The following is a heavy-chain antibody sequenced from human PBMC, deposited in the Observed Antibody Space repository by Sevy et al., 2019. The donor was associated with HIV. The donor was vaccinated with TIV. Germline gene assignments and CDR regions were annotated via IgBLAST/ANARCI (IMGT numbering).Heavy chain of an antibody. J-gene: IGHJ4*02. CDR2: TRNKADGYTT. V-gene: IGHV3-72*01. D-gene: IGHD6-13*01. CDR1: GFTFSDHY. Sequence: GGSLRLSCVASGFTFSDHYMEWVRQAPGKGLEWVGRTRNKADGYTTEYAASVKGRFTISRDESKNSLYVQMNSLKADDTAVYYCATHAGIAAAGRVFDYWGQSTLVTVSS. CDR3: ATHAGIAAAGRVFDY.